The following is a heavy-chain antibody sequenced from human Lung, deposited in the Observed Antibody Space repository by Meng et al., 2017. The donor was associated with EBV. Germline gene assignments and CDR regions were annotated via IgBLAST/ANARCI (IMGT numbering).Heavy chain of an antibody. V-gene: IGHV1-69*08. Sequence: QVQLVQSGAGVKKPGSSVKVSCKASGGTFSSYTISWVRQASGQGLEWMGRIIPILGIANYAQKFQGRVTITADKSTSTAYMELSSLRSEDTAVYYCAREDSSGYSYYFDYWGQGTLVTVSS. CDR3: AREDSSGYSYYFDY. CDR1: GGTFSSYT. J-gene: IGHJ4*02. CDR2: IIPILGIA. D-gene: IGHD3-22*01.